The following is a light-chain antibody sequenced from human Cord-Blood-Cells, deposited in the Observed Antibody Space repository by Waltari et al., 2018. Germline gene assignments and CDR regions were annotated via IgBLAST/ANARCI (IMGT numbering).Light chain of an antibody. J-gene: IGKJ1*01. CDR1: PSISSW. V-gene: IGKV1-5*03. Sequence: DIQMTQSPSTLSASVGDRVTITCRASPSISSWLAWYPPKPGKAPKLLLYKASRLESGGPSRFSGSGSGTEFTLTISSLQADDFATYYCQQYNSYSPWTFGQGTKVEIK. CDR3: QQYNSYSPWT. CDR2: KAS.